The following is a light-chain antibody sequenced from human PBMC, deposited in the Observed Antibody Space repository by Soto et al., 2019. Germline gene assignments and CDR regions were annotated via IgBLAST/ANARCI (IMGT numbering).Light chain of an antibody. J-gene: IGKJ5*01. V-gene: IGKV3-15*01. CDR1: QSVSSN. Sequence: EIVMAQSPATPSVSPGERATLSCRASQSVSSNLAWYQQKPGQAPRLLIYGASTRATGIPARFNGSGSGTEFTLTISSLQSEDFAVYYCQQYNNWPPTFGQGTRLEIK. CDR3: QQYNNWPPT. CDR2: GAS.